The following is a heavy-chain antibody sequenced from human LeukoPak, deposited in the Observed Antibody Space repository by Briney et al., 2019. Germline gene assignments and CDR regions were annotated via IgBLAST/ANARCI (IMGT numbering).Heavy chain of an antibody. Sequence: NPSETLSLTCAVYGGSLSAYYWTWIRQPPGKGLEWIGEINHGGSTNYNPSLKSRVTISIDTSKNQFSLKLSSVTAADTAVYYCVAAAVAVDYWGQGTLVTVSS. V-gene: IGHV4-34*01. J-gene: IGHJ4*02. CDR3: VAAAVAVDY. CDR1: GGSLSAYY. D-gene: IGHD6-19*01. CDR2: INHGGST.